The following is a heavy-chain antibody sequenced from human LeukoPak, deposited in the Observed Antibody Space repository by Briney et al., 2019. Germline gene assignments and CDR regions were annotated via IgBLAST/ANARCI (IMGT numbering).Heavy chain of an antibody. J-gene: IGHJ4*02. CDR3: ARTSPVYDSSGYPEDY. CDR1: GGTFSSYA. Sequence: GAPVKVSCKASGGTFSSYAISWVRQAPGQGLEWMGGIIPIFGTANYAQKFQGRVTITADESTSTAYMELSSLRSEDTAVYYCARTSPVYDSSGYPEDYWGQGTLVTVSS. D-gene: IGHD3-22*01. V-gene: IGHV1-69*13. CDR2: IIPIFGTA.